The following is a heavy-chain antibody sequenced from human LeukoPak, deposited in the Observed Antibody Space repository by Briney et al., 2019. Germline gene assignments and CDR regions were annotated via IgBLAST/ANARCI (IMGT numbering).Heavy chain of an antibody. D-gene: IGHD6-13*01. CDR1: GFTFSSYG. CDR3: AKDSARGGSWYYFDY. J-gene: IGHJ4*02. Sequence: GGSLRLSCAASGFTFSSYGMHWVRQAPGKGLEWVAVISYDGSNKYYADSAKGRFTISRDNSKNTLYLQMNSLRAEDTAVYYCAKDSARGGSWYYFDYWGQGTLVTVSS. V-gene: IGHV3-30*18. CDR2: ISYDGSNK.